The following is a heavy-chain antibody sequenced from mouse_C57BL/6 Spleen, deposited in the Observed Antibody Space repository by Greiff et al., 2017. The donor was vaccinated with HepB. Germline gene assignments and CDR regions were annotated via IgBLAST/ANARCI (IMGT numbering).Heavy chain of an antibody. V-gene: IGHV5-6*02. CDR1: GFTFSSYG. CDR3: ARREGSTLDY. J-gene: IGHJ2*01. D-gene: IGHD1-1*01. Sequence: EVMLVESGGDLVKPGGSLKLSCAASGFTFSSYGMSWVRQTPDKRLEWVATISSGGSYTYYPDSVKGRFTISRDNAKNTLYLQMSSLKSEDTAMYYCARREGSTLDYWGQGTTLTVSS. CDR2: ISSGGSYT.